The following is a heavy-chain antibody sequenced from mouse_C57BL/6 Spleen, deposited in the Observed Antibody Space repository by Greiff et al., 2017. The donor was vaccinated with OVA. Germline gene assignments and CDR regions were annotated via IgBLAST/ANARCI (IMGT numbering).Heavy chain of an antibody. CDR3: TRGELGYYGSSYNYFDY. J-gene: IGHJ2*01. Sequence: EVQRVESGEGLVKPGGSLKLSCAASGFTFSSYAMSWVRQTPEKRLEWVAYISSGGDYIYYADTVKGRFTISRDNARNTLYLQMSSLKSEDTAMYYCTRGELGYYGSSYNYFDYWGQGTTLTVSS. D-gene: IGHD1-1*01. V-gene: IGHV5-9-1*02. CDR2: ISSGGDYI. CDR1: GFTFSSYA.